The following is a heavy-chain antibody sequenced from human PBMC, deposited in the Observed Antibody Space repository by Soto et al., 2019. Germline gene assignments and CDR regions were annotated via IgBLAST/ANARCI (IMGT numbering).Heavy chain of an antibody. D-gene: IGHD3-10*01. J-gene: IGHJ3*02. Sequence: XESLNVCCQCSGYSFTSYLIVLVLQMPGKGLEWVGIIYPGDSDTRYSPSFQGQVTIPADKSISTAYLQWSGLKASDTAMYYCAGAPLLGAFDIWGQGTMVTVSS. V-gene: IGHV5-51*01. CDR3: AGAPLLGAFDI. CDR1: GYSFTSYL. CDR2: IYPGDSDT.